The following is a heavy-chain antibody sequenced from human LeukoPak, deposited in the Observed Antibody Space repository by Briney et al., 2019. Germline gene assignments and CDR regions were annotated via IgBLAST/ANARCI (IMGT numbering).Heavy chain of an antibody. Sequence: GGSLRLSCAASGFTFSSYWMTWVRQAPGKGLEWVANIKDDGSEKHYVDSVKGRFTISRDNTKNSVYLQMNSLRDEDTAAYYCARSKGGFLWGQGTLVTVSS. D-gene: IGHD3-3*01. CDR3: ARSKGGFL. CDR2: IKDDGSEK. J-gene: IGHJ4*02. V-gene: IGHV3-7*05. CDR1: GFTFSSYW.